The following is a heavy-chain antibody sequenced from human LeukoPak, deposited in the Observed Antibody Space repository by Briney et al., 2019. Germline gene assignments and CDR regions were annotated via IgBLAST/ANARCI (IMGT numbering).Heavy chain of an antibody. CDR3: VQEGPRGLAFDV. Sequence: PGGSLRLSREASGVTFSSYVMSWVRQAPGKGPEWVSGISGSGGGTYYADFVKGRFAISRDNSKNTLYLQMNSLRAEDSAVYYCVQEGPRGLAFDVWGQGTKVTVSS. V-gene: IGHV3-23*01. J-gene: IGHJ3*01. CDR1: GVTFSSYV. CDR2: ISGSGGGT.